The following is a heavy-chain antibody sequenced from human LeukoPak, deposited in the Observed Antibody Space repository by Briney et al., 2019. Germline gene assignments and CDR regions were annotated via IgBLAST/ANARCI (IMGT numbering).Heavy chain of an antibody. CDR1: EFTFITSA. CDR3: AKARPELLLNALDV. J-gene: IGHJ3*01. CDR2: ISGSGGST. V-gene: IGHV3-23*01. Sequence: GGSLRLSCAASEFTFITSAMTWVRQAPGKGLEWVSTISGSGGSTYYADYLNGRFTISRDNSKNTLFLHMIRLRAEDTAVYYCAKARPELLLNALDVWGQGTVVPVSS. D-gene: IGHD2-21*01.